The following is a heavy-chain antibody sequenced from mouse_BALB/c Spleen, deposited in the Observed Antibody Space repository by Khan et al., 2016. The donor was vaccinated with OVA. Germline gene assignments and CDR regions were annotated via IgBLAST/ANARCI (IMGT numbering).Heavy chain of an antibody. CDR1: GFTFNSYG. D-gene: IGHD1-1*01. CDR2: ISGDSNTI. CDR3: ATSYFYGYYFDY. Sequence: VQLKESGGGLVQPGGSRKLSCAASGFTFNSYGMHWVRQAPEKGLEWVAYISGDSNTIYYADTVKGRFTISRDNPKNTLFLQMTSLMSEDTAIYYCATSYFYGYYFDYWGPGTTLTVS. J-gene: IGHJ2*01. V-gene: IGHV5-17*02.